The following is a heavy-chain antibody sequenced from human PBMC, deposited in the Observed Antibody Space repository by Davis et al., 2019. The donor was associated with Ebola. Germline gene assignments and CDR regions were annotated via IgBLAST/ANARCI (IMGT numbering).Heavy chain of an antibody. J-gene: IGHJ4*02. CDR3: ARGYCSGGSCYSPDY. CDR2: IIPIFGTA. Sequence: AASVKVSCKASGGTFSSYAISWVRQAPGQGLEWMGGIIPIFGTANYAQKFQGRVTITADESTSTAYMELRSLRSDDTAVYYCARGYCSGGSCYSPDYWGQGTLVTVSS. D-gene: IGHD2-15*01. CDR1: GGTFSSYA. V-gene: IGHV1-69*13.